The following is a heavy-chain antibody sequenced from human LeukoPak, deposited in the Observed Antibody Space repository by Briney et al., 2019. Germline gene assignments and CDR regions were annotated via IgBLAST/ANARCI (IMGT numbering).Heavy chain of an antibody. V-gene: IGHV1-18*01. CDR1: GYTFTSYG. Sequence: ASVKVSCKASGYTFTSYGISWVRQAPGQGLEWMGWISAYNGNTNYAQKLQGRVTMTTDTSTSTAYMELGSLRSDDTAVYYCAREMIVGATGGWFDPWGQGTLVTVSS. D-gene: IGHD1-26*01. J-gene: IGHJ5*02. CDR3: AREMIVGATGGWFDP. CDR2: ISAYNGNT.